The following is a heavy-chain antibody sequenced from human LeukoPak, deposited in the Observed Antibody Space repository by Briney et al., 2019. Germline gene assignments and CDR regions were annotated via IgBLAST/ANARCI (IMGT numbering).Heavy chain of an antibody. D-gene: IGHD5-12*01. CDR3: ARGGDDSGYDENDY. V-gene: IGHV4-31*03. J-gene: IGHJ4*02. CDR1: GGSISSGGYY. Sequence: PSETLSLTCTVSGGSISSGGYYWSWIRQHPGKGLEWIGYIYYSGSTYYNPSLKSRVTISVDTSKNQFSLKLSSVTAADTAVYYCARGGDDSGYDENDYWGQGTLVTVSS. CDR2: IYYSGST.